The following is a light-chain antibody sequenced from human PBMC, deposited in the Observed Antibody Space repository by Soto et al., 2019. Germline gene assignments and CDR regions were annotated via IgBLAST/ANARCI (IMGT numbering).Light chain of an antibody. Sequence: QSALTQPASVSGSLGQSITISCTGTNSDVGGDNHVSWYQQHPDKAPKLIIYDVSNRPSGVSNRFSGSKSRNTASLTISGLQTEDAARYYCSSYTSSTSLFGGGTKLTVL. CDR2: DVS. J-gene: IGLJ2*01. V-gene: IGLV2-14*03. CDR1: NSDVGGDNH. CDR3: SSYTSSTSL.